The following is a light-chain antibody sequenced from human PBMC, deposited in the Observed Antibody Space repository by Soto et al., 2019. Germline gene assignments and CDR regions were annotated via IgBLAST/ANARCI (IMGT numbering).Light chain of an antibody. CDR2: GAS. V-gene: IGKV3-20*01. CDR3: QQYDSSPRT. Sequence: EIVLTQSPGTLSLSPGERATLSCRASQSVSSSYLAWYQQKPGQAPRLLIYGASSRATGIPDRFSGSGSGTDFTLTISTLEPEDFAVYYWQQYDSSPRTFGQGTQVEIK. J-gene: IGKJ1*01. CDR1: QSVSSSY.